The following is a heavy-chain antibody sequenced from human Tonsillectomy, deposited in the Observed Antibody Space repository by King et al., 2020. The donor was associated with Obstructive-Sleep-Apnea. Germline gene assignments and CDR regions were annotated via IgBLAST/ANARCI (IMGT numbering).Heavy chain of an antibody. CDR1: EFPLSNSA. CDR3: AKREDYWQIST. CDR2: ISGSGNRA. V-gene: IGHV3-23*04. J-gene: IGHJ5*02. Sequence: VQLVESGGGLVQPGGSLRLSCVASEFPLSNSAMTWVRQAPGKGLEWVSGISGSGNRAYYADFVQGRFTISRDNSKHTLYLQMKSLRADDTAVYYCAKREDYWQISTWGQGTLVTVSS. D-gene: IGHD2-8*02.